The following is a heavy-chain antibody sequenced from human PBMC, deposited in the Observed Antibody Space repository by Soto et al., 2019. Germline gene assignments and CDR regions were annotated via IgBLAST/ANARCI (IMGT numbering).Heavy chain of an antibody. J-gene: IGHJ5*02. CDR2: IYWDDDK. D-gene: IGHD2-2*01. Sequence: SGPTLVKPTQTLTLTCTFSGFSLSTSGVGVGWIRQPPGKALEWLALIYWDDDKRYSPSLKSRLTITKDNSKNQVVLTMTNMDPVDTATYYCAHHDYWGTSLDPWGQGTLVTVSS. CDR3: AHHDYWGTSLDP. V-gene: IGHV2-5*02. CDR1: GFSLSTSGVG.